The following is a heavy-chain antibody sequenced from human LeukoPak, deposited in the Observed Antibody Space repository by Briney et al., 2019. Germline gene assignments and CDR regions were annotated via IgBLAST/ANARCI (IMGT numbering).Heavy chain of an antibody. CDR2: ISGSGGST. V-gene: IGHV3-23*01. CDR1: GFTFSSYG. Sequence: PGGSLRLSCAASGFTFSSYGMSWVRQAPGKGLEWVSAISGSGGSTYYADSVKGRFTISRDNSKNTLYLQMNSLRAEDTAVYYCAKAPRFGARATEYYYYYMDVWGKGTTVTVSS. CDR3: AKAPRFGARATEYYYYYMDV. J-gene: IGHJ6*03. D-gene: IGHD3-16*01.